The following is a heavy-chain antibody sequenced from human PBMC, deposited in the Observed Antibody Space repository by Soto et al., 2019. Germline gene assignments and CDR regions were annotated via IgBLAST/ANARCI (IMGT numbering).Heavy chain of an antibody. CDR3: ARLATGTWYYYYYGMDV. CDR2: TYYRSKWYN. J-gene: IGHJ6*02. CDR1: GDSVSSNSAA. V-gene: IGHV6-1*01. Sequence: SQTLSLTCAISGDSVSSNSAAWNWIRQSPSRGLEWLGRTYYRSKWYNDYAVSVKSRITINPDTSKNQFSLQLSSVTAADTAVYYCARLATGTWYYYYYGMDVWGQGTTVTVSS. D-gene: IGHD1-1*01.